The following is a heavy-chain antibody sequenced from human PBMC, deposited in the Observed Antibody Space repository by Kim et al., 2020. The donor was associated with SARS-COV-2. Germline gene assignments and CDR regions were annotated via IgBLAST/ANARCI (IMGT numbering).Heavy chain of an antibody. J-gene: IGHJ4*02. Sequence: NGGSTYYADSVKGRFTISRDNSKNTLYLQMSRLRAEDTAVYYCVKVAWLPWGQGTLVTVSS. CDR3: VKVAWLP. D-gene: IGHD3-3*01. CDR2: NGGST. V-gene: IGHV3-64D*09.